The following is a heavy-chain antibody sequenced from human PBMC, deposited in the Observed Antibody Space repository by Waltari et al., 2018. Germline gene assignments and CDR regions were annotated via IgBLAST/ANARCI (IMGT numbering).Heavy chain of an antibody. CDR2: IPYDGTNE. J-gene: IGHJ4*02. V-gene: IGHV3-30*18. D-gene: IGHD5-18*01. Sequence: QVQLVESGGGVVQPGRSLRLSCTAPGFSFSSYGLHWVRQAPGKGLEWVAVIPYDGTNEYFADSVKGRFTIFRDNSKNIQYLQMNSLRSEDTAVYYCAKAKAIESSYGYFDYWGQGIMVSVSS. CDR1: GFSFSSYG. CDR3: AKAKAIESSYGYFDY.